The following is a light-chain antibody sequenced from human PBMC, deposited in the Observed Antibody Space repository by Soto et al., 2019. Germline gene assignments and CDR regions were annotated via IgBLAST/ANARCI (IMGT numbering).Light chain of an antibody. J-gene: IGLJ7*01. V-gene: IGLV2-14*01. Sequence: QSALTQPASVSGSPGQSITMSCTGSSTDASDFKFVSWHQQHPGKAPKLILYEVTNRPSGVSDRFVGSKSGNTASLTISGLPPEDEADYYCSSFAGSSTSVVFGGGTQLTVL. CDR3: SSFAGSSTSVV. CDR2: EVT. CDR1: STDASDFKF.